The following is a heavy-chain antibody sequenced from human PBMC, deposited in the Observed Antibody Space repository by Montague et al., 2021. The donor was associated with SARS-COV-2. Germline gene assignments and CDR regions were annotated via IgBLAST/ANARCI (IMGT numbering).Heavy chain of an antibody. V-gene: IGHV4-39*01. Sequence: SETLSLTCNVSGDSISSANYQWAWFRQPPGKGLQWVGSISHSGSAYYNTSVKSRLTISVDMSKRLFSLDVESVAVADTAFYYCARQVGDFWTGFYVDSWGQGTLVTVSS. J-gene: IGHJ4*02. CDR1: GDSISSANYQ. CDR3: ARQVGDFWTGFYVDS. D-gene: IGHD3/OR15-3a*01. CDR2: ISHSGSA.